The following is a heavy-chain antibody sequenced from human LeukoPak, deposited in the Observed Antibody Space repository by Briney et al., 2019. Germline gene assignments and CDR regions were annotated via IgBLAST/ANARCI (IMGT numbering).Heavy chain of an antibody. Sequence: SETLSLTCAVYGGSFSGYYWSWIRQPPGKGLEWIGEINHSGSTNYNPSLKSRVTISVDTSKNQFSLKLSSMTAADTAVYYCAGVTGSYYFYYYMDVWGKGATVTISS. CDR2: INHSGST. J-gene: IGHJ6*03. V-gene: IGHV4-34*01. CDR3: AGVTGSYYFYYYMDV. CDR1: GGSFSGYY. D-gene: IGHD3-10*01.